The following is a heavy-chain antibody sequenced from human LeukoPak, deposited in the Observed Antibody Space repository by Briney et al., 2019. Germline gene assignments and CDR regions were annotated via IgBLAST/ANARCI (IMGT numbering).Heavy chain of an antibody. J-gene: IGHJ4*02. CDR3: ATYGSGTNYRKGFDY. Sequence: PGGSLRLSCAASGFTFSTYAMSWVRQAPGKGLEWVSGLSSNGANTYYADSVKGRFTISRDNSKNMLYLQMNSLRAEDTAVYYCATYGSGTNYRKGFDYWGQGTLVTVSS. D-gene: IGHD3-10*01. CDR2: LSSNGANT. CDR1: GFTFSTYA. V-gene: IGHV3-23*01.